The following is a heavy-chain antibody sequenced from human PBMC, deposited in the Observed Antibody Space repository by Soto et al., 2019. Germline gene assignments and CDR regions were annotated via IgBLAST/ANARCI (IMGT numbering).Heavy chain of an antibody. CDR3: ARDPAGIAAAGTPDY. CDR1: GFTFSSYW. V-gene: IGHV3-74*01. D-gene: IGHD6-13*01. J-gene: IGHJ4*02. CDR2: INSDGSST. Sequence: GGSLRLSCAASGFTFSSYWMHWVRQAPGKGLVWVSRINSDGSSTSYADSVKGRFTISRDNAKNKLYLQMNSLRAEDTAVYYCARDPAGIAAAGTPDYWGQGTLVTVSS.